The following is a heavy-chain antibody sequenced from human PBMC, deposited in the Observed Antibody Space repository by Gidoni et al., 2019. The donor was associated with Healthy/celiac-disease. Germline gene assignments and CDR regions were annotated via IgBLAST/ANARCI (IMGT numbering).Heavy chain of an antibody. CDR2: ISAYNGNT. J-gene: IGHJ3*02. V-gene: IGHV1-18*01. D-gene: IGHD1-1*01. CDR3: ARDHWDWNKGSHAFDI. CDR1: GYTFTSYG. Sequence: QVQLVQSGAEVTKPGASVKVSCKASGYTFTSYGISWVRQAPGQGLEWMGWISAYNGNTTYAQKLQGRVTMTTDTSTSTAYMELRSLRSDDTAVYYCARDHWDWNKGSHAFDIWGQGTMVTVSS.